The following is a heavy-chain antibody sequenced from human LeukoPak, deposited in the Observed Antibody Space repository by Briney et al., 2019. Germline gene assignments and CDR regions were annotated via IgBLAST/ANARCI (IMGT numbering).Heavy chain of an antibody. CDR2: ISGSGGST. CDR1: GFTFSTSA. CDR3: AKVMAVVRGALDY. Sequence: PSGGSLRLSCAASGFTFSTSAMSWVRQAPGKGLEWVSAISGSGGSTYYADSVKGRFTISRDNSKNTLYLQMNSLRAEDTAVYYCAKVMAVVRGALDYWGQGTLVTVSS. D-gene: IGHD3-10*01. J-gene: IGHJ4*02. V-gene: IGHV3-23*01.